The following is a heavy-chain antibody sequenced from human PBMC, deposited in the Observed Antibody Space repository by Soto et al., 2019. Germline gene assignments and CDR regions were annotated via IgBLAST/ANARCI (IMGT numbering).Heavy chain of an antibody. Sequence: PGESLKISCKGSGYSFTNYWIGWVRQMPGKGLEWMGIIYPGDSDTRYSPSFQGQVTISADKSISTAYLQWSSLKASDTAMYYCARGYCSGGSCYWFDPWGQGTLVTVSS. J-gene: IGHJ5*02. D-gene: IGHD2-15*01. CDR1: GYSFTNYW. CDR2: IYPGDSDT. V-gene: IGHV5-51*01. CDR3: ARGYCSGGSCYWFDP.